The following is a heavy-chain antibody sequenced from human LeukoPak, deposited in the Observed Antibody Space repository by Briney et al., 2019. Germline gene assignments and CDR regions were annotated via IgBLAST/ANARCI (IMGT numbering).Heavy chain of an antibody. CDR1: GFTVSSNY. CDR2: IYTSGST. CDR3: APVIVATIPYYFDY. V-gene: IGHV3-66*01. D-gene: IGHD5-12*01. J-gene: IGHJ4*02. Sequence: PGGSLRLSCVASGFTVSSNYMSWVRQAPGKGLEWVSVIYTSGSTHYADSVKGRFTISRDNSKNTLFLQMNSLRAEDTAVYYCAPVIVATIPYYFDYWGQGTLVTVSS.